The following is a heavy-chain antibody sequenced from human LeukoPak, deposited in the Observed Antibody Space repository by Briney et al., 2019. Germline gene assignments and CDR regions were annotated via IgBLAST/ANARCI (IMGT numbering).Heavy chain of an antibody. CDR2: IKSKTDGGTT. CDR1: GFSFSNAW. D-gene: IGHD2-2*01. Sequence: NPGGSLRLPCAASGFSFSNAWMSWVRQAPGKGLEWVGRIKSKTDGGTTDYAAPVKGRFTISRDDSKNTLYLQMNSLKTEDTAVYYCTQSAVEGSSAHSGDAFDIWGQGTMVTVSS. J-gene: IGHJ3*02. CDR3: TQSAVEGSSAHSGDAFDI. V-gene: IGHV3-15*01.